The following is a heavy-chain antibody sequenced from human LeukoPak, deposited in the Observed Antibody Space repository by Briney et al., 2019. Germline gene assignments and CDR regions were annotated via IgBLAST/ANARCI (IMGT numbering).Heavy chain of an antibody. CDR3: ARRTYYSGSGSVPSLDY. J-gene: IGHJ4*02. D-gene: IGHD3-10*01. CDR2: VSTGGSTI. CDR1: EFTFSSYS. Sequence: GGSLRLSCAASEFTFSSYSMNWVRQAPGKGLEWLSYVSTGGSTIYYADSVKGRFTISRDNAKNSLYLQMNSLRAEDTAVYYCARRTYYSGSGSVPSLDYWGQGTLVTVSS. V-gene: IGHV3-48*01.